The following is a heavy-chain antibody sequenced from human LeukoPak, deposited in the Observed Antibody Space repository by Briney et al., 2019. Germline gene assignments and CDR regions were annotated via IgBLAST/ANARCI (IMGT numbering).Heavy chain of an antibody. J-gene: IGHJ6*03. CDR3: ARGKVPAAFTYYYYYYMDV. D-gene: IGHD2-2*01. Sequence: SETLSLTCTVSGGSISSGSYYWSWIRQPAGKGLEWIGRIYTSGSTNYNPSLKSRVTMSVDTSKNQFSLKLSSVTAADTAVYYCARGKVPAAFTYYYYYYMDVWGKGTTVTVSS. V-gene: IGHV4-61*02. CDR1: GGSISSGSYY. CDR2: IYTSGST.